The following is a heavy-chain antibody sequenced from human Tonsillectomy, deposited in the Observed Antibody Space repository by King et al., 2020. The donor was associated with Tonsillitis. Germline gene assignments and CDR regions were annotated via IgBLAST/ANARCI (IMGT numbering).Heavy chain of an antibody. V-gene: IGHV3-30*18. CDR2: ISSDGSKK. CDR1: GFTFSSYG. CDR3: AKARQWLVHFDY. J-gene: IGHJ4*02. Sequence: VQLVESGGGVVQPGRSLRLSCAASGFTFSSYGIHWVRQAPGKGLEWVAVISSDGSKKYYADSVRGRFTISRDNSKNTLYLQMNSRRADDTAVYYCAKARQWLVHFDYWGQGTLVTVSS. D-gene: IGHD6-19*01.